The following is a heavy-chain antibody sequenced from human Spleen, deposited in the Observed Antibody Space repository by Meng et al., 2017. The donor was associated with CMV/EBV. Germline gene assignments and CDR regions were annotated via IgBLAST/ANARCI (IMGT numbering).Heavy chain of an antibody. Sequence: GESLKISCAASEFTFSSYGINWVRQAPGKGLEWVSIIYSDGHTYYRDSVKGRFTISRDNSKNTLSLQMNTLRAEDTAVYYCASGYYYDSSGGYYSYGMDVWGQGTTVTVSS. CDR2: IYSDGHT. CDR3: ASGYYYDSSGGYYSYGMDV. J-gene: IGHJ6*02. CDR1: EFTFSSYG. D-gene: IGHD3-22*01. V-gene: IGHV3-66*02.